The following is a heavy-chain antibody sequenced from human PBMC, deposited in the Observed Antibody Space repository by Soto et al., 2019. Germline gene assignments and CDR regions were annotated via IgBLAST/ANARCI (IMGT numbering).Heavy chain of an antibody. D-gene: IGHD2-15*01. J-gene: IGHJ6*02. Sequence: QVQLVESGGGVVQPGRSLRLSCAASGFTFSSYGMHWVRQAPGMGLEWVAVMWYDGSNKYYADAVKGRFTISRDNSMITLYLQMNSLRAEETAVYYSARDRVVVAVSALLHYYYDGMDVWGQGTKVTVSS. V-gene: IGHV3-33*01. CDR3: ARDRVVVAVSALLHYYYDGMDV. CDR1: GFTFSSYG. CDR2: MWYDGSNK.